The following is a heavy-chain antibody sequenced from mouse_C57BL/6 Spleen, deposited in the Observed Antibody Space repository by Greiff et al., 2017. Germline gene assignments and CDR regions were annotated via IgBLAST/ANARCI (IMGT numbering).Heavy chain of an antibody. Sequence: VKLMESGPELVKPGASVKISCKASGYAFSSSWMNWVKQRPGKGLEWIGRIYPGDGDTNYNGKFKGKATLTADKSSSTAYMQLSSLTSEDSAVYFCARGWSYYAMDYWGQGTSVTVSS. V-gene: IGHV1-82*01. J-gene: IGHJ4*01. CDR2: IYPGDGDT. CDR3: ARGWSYYAMDY. CDR1: GYAFSSSW. D-gene: IGHD1-1*02.